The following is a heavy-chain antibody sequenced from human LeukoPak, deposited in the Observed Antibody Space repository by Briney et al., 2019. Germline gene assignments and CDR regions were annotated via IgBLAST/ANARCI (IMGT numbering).Heavy chain of an antibody. V-gene: IGHV3-30*02. CDR2: IQSDGSDK. Sequence: GGSLRLSCAASGFTFSSYGMNWVRQAPGKGLEWVASIQSDGSDKKYADSVKGQFTISRDNSKSTLNLQMNSLRPEDTAVYYCAKSQVTGWYDFDYWGQGTLVIVSS. J-gene: IGHJ4*02. CDR1: GFTFSSYG. D-gene: IGHD6-19*01. CDR3: AKSQVTGWYDFDY.